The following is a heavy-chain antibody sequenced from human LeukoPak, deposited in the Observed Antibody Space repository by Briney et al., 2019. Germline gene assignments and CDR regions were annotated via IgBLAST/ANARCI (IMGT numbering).Heavy chain of an antibody. CDR3: VRTGTFNWFDH. Sequence: GGPLRLSCAASGFSFDAYTMSWVRQAPGKGLEWVSGNTWNGGDTGSADSVQGRFTSSRDNAKNSLYLHMTSLRAEDTAFYYCVRTGTFNWFDHWGRGTLVTASS. CDR2: NTWNGGDT. J-gene: IGHJ5*02. CDR1: GFSFDAYT. V-gene: IGHV3-20*04. D-gene: IGHD1-1*01.